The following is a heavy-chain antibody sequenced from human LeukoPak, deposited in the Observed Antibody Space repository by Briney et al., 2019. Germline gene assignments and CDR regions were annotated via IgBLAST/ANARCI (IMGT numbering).Heavy chain of an antibody. Sequence: ASVKVSCKASGYTFTGYYMHWVRQAPGQGLEWMGWMNPNSGNTGYAQKFQGRVTMTRNTSISTAYMELSSLRSEDTAVYYCAREEWFGDLSIWGQGTLVTVSS. D-gene: IGHD3-10*01. CDR3: AREEWFGDLSI. J-gene: IGHJ4*02. CDR2: MNPNSGNT. CDR1: GYTFTGYY. V-gene: IGHV1-8*02.